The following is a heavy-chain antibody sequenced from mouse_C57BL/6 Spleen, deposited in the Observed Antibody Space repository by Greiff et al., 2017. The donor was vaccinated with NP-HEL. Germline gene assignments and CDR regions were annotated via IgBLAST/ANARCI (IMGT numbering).Heavy chain of an antibody. D-gene: IGHD2-4*01. CDR2: ISYSGST. J-gene: IGHJ1*03. Sequence: VQLKESGPGMVKPSQSLSLTCTVTGYSITSGYDWHWIRHFPGNKLEWMGYISYSGSTNYNPSLKSRISITHDTSKNHVFLKLNSVTTEDTATYYCARAPYDYSWYFDVWGTGTTVTVSS. V-gene: IGHV3-1*01. CDR1: GYSITSGYD. CDR3: ARAPYDYSWYFDV.